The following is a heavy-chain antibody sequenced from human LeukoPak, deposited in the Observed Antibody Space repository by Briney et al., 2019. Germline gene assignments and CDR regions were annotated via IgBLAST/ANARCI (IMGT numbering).Heavy chain of an antibody. D-gene: IGHD7-27*01. CDR2: ISSSRGST. V-gene: IGHV3-23*01. CDR1: GFTFSIYA. CDR3: AKAPNWGMAFDY. J-gene: IGHJ4*02. Sequence: QPGGSLRLSCAASGFTFSIYAMSWVRQAPGKGLEWVSAISSSRGSTYYADSVKGRFTISRDNSKSTLYLQMNSLRAEDTAVYYCAKAPNWGMAFDYWGQGTLVTVSS.